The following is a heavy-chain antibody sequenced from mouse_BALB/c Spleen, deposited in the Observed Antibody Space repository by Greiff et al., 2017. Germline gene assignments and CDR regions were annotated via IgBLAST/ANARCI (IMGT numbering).Heavy chain of an antibody. V-gene: IGHV1S34*01. J-gene: IGHJ2*01. Sequence: LVKTGASVKISCKASGYSFTGYYMHWVKQSHGKSLEWIGYISRYNGATSYTQKFKGKATFTVDTSSSTAYMQFNSLTSEDSAVYYCASAGYYDSSFSYFDYLGEGTTLTVSS. CDR1: GYSFTGYY. D-gene: IGHD1-1*01. CDR3: ASAGYYDSSFSYFDY. CDR2: ISRYNGAT.